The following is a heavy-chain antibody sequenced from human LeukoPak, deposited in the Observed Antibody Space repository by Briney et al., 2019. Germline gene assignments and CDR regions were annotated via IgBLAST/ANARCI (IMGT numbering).Heavy chain of an antibody. Sequence: PGGSLRLSCAASGFTFSNYGMDWVRQAPGKRLEWISYISGSGNTMYYADSVKGRFTISRDNAKDSLSLQLNSLRVEDTAVYYCARDAGIDGTDFDYWGQGALVTVSS. V-gene: IGHV3-48*03. CDR3: ARDAGIDGTDFDY. CDR2: ISGSGNTM. J-gene: IGHJ4*02. D-gene: IGHD5-24*01. CDR1: GFTFSNYG.